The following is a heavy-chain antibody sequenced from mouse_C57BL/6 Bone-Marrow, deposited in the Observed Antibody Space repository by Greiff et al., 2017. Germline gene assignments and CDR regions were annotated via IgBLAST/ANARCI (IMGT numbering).Heavy chain of an antibody. D-gene: IGHD2-1*01. V-gene: IGHV2-5*01. CDR3: AKSSYGNPLY. CDR2: IWRGGST. Sequence: VQLQQSGPGLVQPSQSLSITCTVSGFSLTSYGVHWVRQPPGKGLEWLGVIWRGGSTDYNAALMSRLSITKDNSKSQVFFKMNSLQADDTAIYYCAKSSYGNPLYWGQGTLVTVSA. CDR1: GFSLTSYG. J-gene: IGHJ3*01.